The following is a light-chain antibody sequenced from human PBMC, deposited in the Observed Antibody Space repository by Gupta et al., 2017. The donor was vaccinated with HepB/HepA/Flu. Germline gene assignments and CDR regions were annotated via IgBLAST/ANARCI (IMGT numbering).Light chain of an antibody. CDR3: QQSYSTPCS. CDR2: AAF. J-gene: IGKJ2*04. CDR1: QRISNY. Sequence: DIRMTQSPSSLSASIGDRVTITCRASQRISNYLNWYQQKPGKAPNLLIFAAFNLQSGVPSRFSGSGSGTDFTLTISSLQPEDFATYYCQQSYSTPCSFGQGTKLEIK. V-gene: IGKV1-39*01.